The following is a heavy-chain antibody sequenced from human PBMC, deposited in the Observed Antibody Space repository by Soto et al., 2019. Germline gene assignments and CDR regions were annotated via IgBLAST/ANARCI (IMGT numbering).Heavy chain of an antibody. D-gene: IGHD4-4*01. V-gene: IGHV4-59*08. Sequence: SETLSLTCTVSGGSISSYYWSWIRQPPGKGLEWIGYIYYSGSTNYNPSLKSRVTISVDTSKNQFSLKLSSVTAADTAVYYCARLGLQDLDYWGQGTLVTVSS. J-gene: IGHJ4*02. CDR2: IYYSGST. CDR3: ARLGLQDLDY. CDR1: GGSISSYY.